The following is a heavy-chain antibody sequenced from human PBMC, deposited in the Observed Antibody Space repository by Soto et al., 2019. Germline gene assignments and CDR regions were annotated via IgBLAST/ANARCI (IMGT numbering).Heavy chain of an antibody. CDR2: ISWNSGSI. CDR3: AKQRVSSYGDFDY. D-gene: IGHD5-18*01. V-gene: IGHV3-9*01. CDR1: GFTFDDYA. Sequence: DVQLVESGGGLVQPGRSLRLSCAGSGFTFDDYAVHWVRQAPGKGLEWVSGISWNSGSIGYADSVKGRFTISRDNAKNSLDLKMNSLRAEDTALYYCAKQRVSSYGDFDYWGQGTLVTVSS. J-gene: IGHJ4*02.